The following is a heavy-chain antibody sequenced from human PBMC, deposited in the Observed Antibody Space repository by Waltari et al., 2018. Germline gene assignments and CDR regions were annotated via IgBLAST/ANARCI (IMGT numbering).Heavy chain of an antibody. CDR2: INIGGGRT. D-gene: IGHD3-3*01. V-gene: IGHV3-74*01. CDR1: GFTFSGFW. J-gene: IGHJ5*02. Sequence: EVQLVESGGGLVQPGGSLRLSCAASGFTFSGFWMHWARQVPGKGPGTVSRINIGGGRTTYADSVKGRFTISRDNAKNTVYLQMSNLRAGATAVYYCVRQNEDDFWGAYPDHWGQGTPVTVSS. CDR3: VRQNEDDFWGAYPDH.